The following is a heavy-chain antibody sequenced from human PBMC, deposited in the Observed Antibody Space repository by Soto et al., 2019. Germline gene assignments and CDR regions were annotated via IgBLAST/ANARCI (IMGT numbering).Heavy chain of an antibody. D-gene: IGHD4-17*01. J-gene: IGHJ4*02. CDR3: ARGRYGDY. CDR2: ISAHNGKT. V-gene: IGHV1-18*01. CDR1: GYIFTSYG. Sequence: QAHLVQSGPEVKKPGASVKVSRKGSGYIFTSYGIAWVRQAPGQGLEWMGWISAHNGKTEYAQKFQGRVTVTRDTSTSTAYLELRSLRSDDTALYYCARGRYGDYWGQGALVTVSS.